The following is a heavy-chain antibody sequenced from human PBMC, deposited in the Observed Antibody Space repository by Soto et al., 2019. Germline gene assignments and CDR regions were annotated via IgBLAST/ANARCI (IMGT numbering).Heavy chain of an antibody. CDR3: AGADCSGGSCYSRPFDY. D-gene: IGHD2-15*01. CDR1: GYTFTSYG. Sequence: GASVKVSCKASGYTFTSYGIIWVRQAPGQGLEWMGWISAYNGNTNYAQKLQGRVTMTTDTSTSTAYMELRSLRSDDTAVYYCAGADCSGGSCYSRPFDYWGQGTLVTVSS. CDR2: ISAYNGNT. J-gene: IGHJ4*02. V-gene: IGHV1-18*01.